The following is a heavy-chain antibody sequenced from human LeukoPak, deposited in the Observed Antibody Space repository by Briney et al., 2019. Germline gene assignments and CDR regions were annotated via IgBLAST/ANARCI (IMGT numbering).Heavy chain of an antibody. Sequence: SETLSLTCAVYGGSFSGYYWSWIRQPPGKGLEWIGEINHSGSTNYNPSLKSRVTISVDTSKNQFSLKLISVTAADTAVYYCARDRPLYCSGGTCRPFDYWGQGTLVTVSS. D-gene: IGHD2-15*01. CDR1: GGSFSGYY. CDR3: ARDRPLYCSGGTCRPFDY. V-gene: IGHV4-34*01. J-gene: IGHJ4*02. CDR2: INHSGST.